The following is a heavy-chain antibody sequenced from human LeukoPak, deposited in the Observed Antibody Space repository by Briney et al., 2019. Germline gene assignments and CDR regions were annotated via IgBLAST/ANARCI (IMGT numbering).Heavy chain of an antibody. V-gene: IGHV4-4*07. CDR2: IYTSGST. J-gene: IGHJ4*02. Sequence: SETLSLTCTVSGDSISSYYWSWIRQPAGKGLEWIGRIYTSGSTNYNPSLKSRVTMSVDTSKNQFSLNLNSVAAADTAVYYCARGISSSWYPYFDYWGPGTLVTVPS. CDR1: GDSISSYY. D-gene: IGHD6-13*01. CDR3: ARGISSSWYPYFDY.